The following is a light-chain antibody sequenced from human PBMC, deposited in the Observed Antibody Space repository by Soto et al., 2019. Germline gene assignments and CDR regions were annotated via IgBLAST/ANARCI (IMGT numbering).Light chain of an antibody. J-gene: IGKJ1*01. V-gene: IGKV1-8*01. CDR1: QGISSY. CDR3: HQYYSYPPT. Sequence: AIRMTQSPSSLSAPTGDRVTITCRASQGISSYLAWYQQKPGKAPKLLIYAASTLQSGVPSRFSGSGSGTDFTLTISCLQSEDFATYYCHQYYSYPPTFGQGTKV. CDR2: AAS.